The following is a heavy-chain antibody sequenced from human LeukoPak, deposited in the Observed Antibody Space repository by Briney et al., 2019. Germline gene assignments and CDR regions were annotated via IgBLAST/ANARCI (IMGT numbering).Heavy chain of an antibody. V-gene: IGHV4-59*01. D-gene: IGHD3-22*01. CDR2: IYYSGST. Sequence: SETLSLTCTVSGGSISSYYWSWIRQPPGKGLEWIGYIYYSGSTNYNPSLKSRVTISVDTSKNQFSLKLSSMTAADTAVYYCARGFISSGYYPPFDYWGQGTLVTVSS. J-gene: IGHJ4*02. CDR3: ARGFISSGYYPPFDY. CDR1: GGSISSYY.